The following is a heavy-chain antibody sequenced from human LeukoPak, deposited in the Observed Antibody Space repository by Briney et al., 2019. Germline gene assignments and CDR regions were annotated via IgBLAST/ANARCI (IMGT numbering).Heavy chain of an antibody. D-gene: IGHD6-13*01. CDR3: AKGVSAAADDAFDI. Sequence: PGGSLRLSCAASGFTFSSYGMHWVRQAPGKGLEWVAVIWYDGSNKYYADSVKGRFTISRDNSKNTLYLQMNSLRAEDTAVYYCAKGVSAAADDAFDIWGQGTMVTVSS. CDR2: IWYDGSNK. V-gene: IGHV3-33*06. J-gene: IGHJ3*02. CDR1: GFTFSSYG.